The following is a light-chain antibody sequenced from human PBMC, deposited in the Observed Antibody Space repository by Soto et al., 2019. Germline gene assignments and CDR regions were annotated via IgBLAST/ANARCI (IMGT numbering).Light chain of an antibody. CDR1: QSVGSQ. V-gene: IGKV3-15*01. CDR3: QQYNDWRT. J-gene: IGKJ2*02. CDR2: GAS. Sequence: EIVMTQSPATLYESPGEGATLSCRASQSVGSQLAWYQQKPGQAPRLLIHGASTRATDIPARFSGSGSGTHFTLTISRLQSEDSAVYYCQQYNDWRTFGQGTKVDSK.